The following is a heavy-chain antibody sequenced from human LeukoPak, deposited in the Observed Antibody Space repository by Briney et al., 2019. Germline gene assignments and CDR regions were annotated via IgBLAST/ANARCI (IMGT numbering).Heavy chain of an antibody. CDR2: ISGNGGDT. J-gene: IGHJ4*02. Sequence: GGSLRLSCAASGFTFTAYAMYWVRQAPGKGLEYVAAISGNGGDTHYADSVKGSFTISRDNAKNTLFVQLDSLRPEDMAVYYCARDRAAGLDYDPSGLDYWGQGTLVAVSS. CDR1: GFTFTAYA. CDR3: ARDRAAGLDYDPSGLDY. D-gene: IGHD3-22*01. V-gene: IGHV3-64*02.